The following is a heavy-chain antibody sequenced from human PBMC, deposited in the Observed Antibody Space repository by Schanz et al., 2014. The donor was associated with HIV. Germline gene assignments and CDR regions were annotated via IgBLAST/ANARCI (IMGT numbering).Heavy chain of an antibody. J-gene: IGHJ6*02. Sequence: QVQLVQSGAEVKKPGASVKVSCKASGYTFTDYFVHWVRQAPGQGLEWMGVINTSGGGTSDALQGRVAFTRDTSTTTVYMDLRNLRFADSVVYYCARERMATGGLDVWGQGTTVTVSS. D-gene: IGHD2-15*01. CDR2: INTSGGGT. CDR3: ARERMATGGLDV. CDR1: GYTFTDYF. V-gene: IGHV1-46*01.